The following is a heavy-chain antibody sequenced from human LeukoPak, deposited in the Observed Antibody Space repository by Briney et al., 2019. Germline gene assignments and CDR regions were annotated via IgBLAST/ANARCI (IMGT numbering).Heavy chain of an antibody. V-gene: IGHV3-30*04. D-gene: IGHD6-19*01. CDR1: GFTFSSYA. CDR2: ISYDGSNK. Sequence: GGSLRLSCAASGFTFSSYAMNWVRQAPGKGLEWVAVISYDGSNKYYADSGKGRFTISRDNSTTTLYLQMNSLRAEDTAVYYCARAIKAVAGTFHRDYYFDYWGQGTLVTVSS. CDR3: ARAIKAVAGTFHRDYYFDY. J-gene: IGHJ4*02.